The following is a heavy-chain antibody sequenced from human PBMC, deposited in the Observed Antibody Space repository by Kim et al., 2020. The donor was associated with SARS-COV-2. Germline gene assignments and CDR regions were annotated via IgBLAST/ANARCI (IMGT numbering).Heavy chain of an antibody. CDR3: ARDALHSSSSARIFDY. V-gene: IGHV3-30*07. J-gene: IGHJ4*02. Sequence: SVQGRFTISKDNSKNTLYLQMNSLRAEDTAVYYCARDALHSSSSARIFDYWGQGTLVTVSS. D-gene: IGHD6-6*01.